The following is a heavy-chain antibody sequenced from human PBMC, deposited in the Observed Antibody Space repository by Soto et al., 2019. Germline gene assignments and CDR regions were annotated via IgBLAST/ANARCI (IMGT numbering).Heavy chain of an antibody. D-gene: IGHD3-16*02. J-gene: IGHJ3*01. CDR1: GFTLSMSA. V-gene: IGHV3-23*01. CDR3: AKDRGIIVKAGDAFDV. CDR2: ISDSGDRT. Sequence: LRLSCASSGFTLSMSAVNWVRQAPGKGLEWVSYISDSGDRTYYADSVKGRFTISRDRSKNTVSLQMDSLRAEDTAVYYCAKDRGIIVKAGDAFDVWGQGTKVTVSS.